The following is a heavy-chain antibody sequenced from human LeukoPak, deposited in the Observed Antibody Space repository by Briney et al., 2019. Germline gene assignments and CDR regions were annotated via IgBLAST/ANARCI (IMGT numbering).Heavy chain of an antibody. V-gene: IGHV1-69*04. Sequence: AAPVKVSCKASGGTFSSYAISWVRQAPGQGLEWMGRIIPIFGIANYAQKFQGRVTITADKSTSTAYMELSSLRSEDTAVYYCARVRSIVVVPAASEVGFDYWGQGTLVTVSS. CDR3: ARVRSIVVVPAASEVGFDY. CDR1: GGTFSSYA. D-gene: IGHD2-2*01. J-gene: IGHJ4*02. CDR2: IIPIFGIA.